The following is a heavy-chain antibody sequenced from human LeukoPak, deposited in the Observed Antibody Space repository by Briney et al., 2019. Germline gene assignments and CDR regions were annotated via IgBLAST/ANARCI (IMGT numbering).Heavy chain of an antibody. D-gene: IGHD6-25*01. Sequence: GGSLRLSCAASGFTFSNYAIHWVRQAPGKGLEWVAVISSDGRDKHHADSVKGRFTISRDNSKNTLYLQTNSLRAEDTAVYYCARDLRRIAAYYFDYWGQGTLVTVSS. CDR1: GFTFSNYA. CDR3: ARDLRRIAAYYFDY. CDR2: ISSDGRDK. V-gene: IGHV3-30*03. J-gene: IGHJ4*02.